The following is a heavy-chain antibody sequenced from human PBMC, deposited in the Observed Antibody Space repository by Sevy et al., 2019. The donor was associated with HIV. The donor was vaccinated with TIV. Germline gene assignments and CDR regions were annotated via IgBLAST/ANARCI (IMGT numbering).Heavy chain of an antibody. Sequence: GGSLRLSCAASGYTFGSYWMTWVRQAPGKGLEWVANIKQDESEKYYVDSVKGRFTISRDNAKNSLYLQMNSLRAEDTAVYYCARGKGYGDYGTFDCWGQGTLVTVSS. CDR1: GYTFGSYW. J-gene: IGHJ4*02. V-gene: IGHV3-7*01. D-gene: IGHD4-17*01. CDR3: ARGKGYGDYGTFDC. CDR2: IKQDESEK.